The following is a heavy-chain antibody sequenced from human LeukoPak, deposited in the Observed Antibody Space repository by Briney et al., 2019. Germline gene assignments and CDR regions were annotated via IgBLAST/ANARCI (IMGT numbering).Heavy chain of an antibody. CDR3: ARGYGIRSYYYYGMDV. Sequence: PGRSLRLSCAASGFTFSSYGMHWVRQAPGKGLEWVAVIWYDGSNKYYADSVKGRFTISRDNSKNTLYLQMNSLRAEDTAVYYCARGYGIRSYYYYGMDVWGQGTTVTVSS. V-gene: IGHV3-33*01. J-gene: IGHJ6*02. CDR1: GFTFSSYG. CDR2: IWYDGSNK. D-gene: IGHD6-13*01.